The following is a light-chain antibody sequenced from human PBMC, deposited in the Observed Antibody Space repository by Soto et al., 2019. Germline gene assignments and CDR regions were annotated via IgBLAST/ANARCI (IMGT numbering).Light chain of an antibody. CDR2: SAS. J-gene: IGKJ1*01. CDR1: RNVDTN. CDR3: QQYETSLGLT. Sequence: EVVMTQSPVTLSVYTGERATLSCRASRNVDTNLACYQQKSGQAPRLLIYSASTRATSIPDRFSGSGSGTDFTLSITRREPDDFAVYYCQQYETSLGLTFGQGTKVDIK. V-gene: IGKV3-15*01.